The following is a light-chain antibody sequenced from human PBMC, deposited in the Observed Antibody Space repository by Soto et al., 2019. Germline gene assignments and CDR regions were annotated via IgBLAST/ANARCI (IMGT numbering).Light chain of an antibody. CDR3: QGYGNSRT. J-gene: IGKJ1*01. CDR1: QSVSSNY. CDR2: GAS. Sequence: EIVLTQSPATLSLSPGERATLSFVASQSVSSNYLAWYQQRPGQAPRLLIYGASIRATGIPDRFSGSGSGTDFTLTISRLEPEDLAVYYCQGYGNSRTFGQGTKVDIK. V-gene: IGKV3-20*01.